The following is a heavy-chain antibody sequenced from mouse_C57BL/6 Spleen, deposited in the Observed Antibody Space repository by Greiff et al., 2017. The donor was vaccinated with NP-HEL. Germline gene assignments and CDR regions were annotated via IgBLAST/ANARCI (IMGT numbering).Heavy chain of an antibody. CDR3: ARGGQLRLPY. J-gene: IGHJ2*01. Sequence: VQLQQSGPELVKPGASVKISCKASGYAFSSSWMNWVKQRPGKGLEWIGRIYPGDGDTNYNGKFKGKATLTADKSSSTAYMQLSSLTSEDSAVYFCARGGQLRLPYWGQGTTLTVSS. CDR1: GYAFSSSW. D-gene: IGHD3-2*02. V-gene: IGHV1-82*01. CDR2: IYPGDGDT.